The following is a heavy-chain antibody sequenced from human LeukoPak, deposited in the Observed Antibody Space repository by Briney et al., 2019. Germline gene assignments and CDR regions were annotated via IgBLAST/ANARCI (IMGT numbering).Heavy chain of an antibody. J-gene: IGHJ4*02. CDR3: ARGPLGYCSWSSCSFDY. Sequence: GGSLRLSCEASGFTFSSYWMHWVRQAPGKGLVWVSRINSDGSTTTYADSVKGRFTISRDNAKTTLYLQMNSLRAEDTAVYYCARGPLGYCSWSSCSFDYWGQGTLVTVSS. V-gene: IGHV3-74*01. CDR1: GFTFSSYW. CDR2: INSDGSTT. D-gene: IGHD2-15*01.